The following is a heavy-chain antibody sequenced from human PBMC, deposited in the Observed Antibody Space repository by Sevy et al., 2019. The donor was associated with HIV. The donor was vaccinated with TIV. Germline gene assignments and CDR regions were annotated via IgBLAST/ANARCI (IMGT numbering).Heavy chain of an antibody. CDR2: ISYDGSYK. CDR1: GFSFSQYA. CDR3: ARIAVTYCTNDCYRRFDY. D-gene: IGHD2-8*01. J-gene: IGHJ4*02. Sequence: GGSLRLSCATSGFSFSQYAFHWVRQAPGKGLDWVSFISYDGSYKKYADSVKGRFTISRDNSRNTLYLQMNSLRFDDTAVYYCARIAVTYCTNDCYRRFDYWGQGALVTVSS. V-gene: IGHV3-30*04.